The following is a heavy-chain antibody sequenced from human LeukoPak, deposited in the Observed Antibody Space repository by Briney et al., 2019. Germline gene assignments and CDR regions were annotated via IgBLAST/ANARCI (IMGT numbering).Heavy chain of an antibody. CDR2: INWNGGST. D-gene: IGHD3-10*01. CDR1: GFTFDDYG. J-gene: IGHJ5*02. V-gene: IGHV3-20*01. Sequence: TGGSLRLSCAASGFTFDDYGMSWVRQAPGKGLEWVSGINWNGGSTGYADSVKGRFTISRDNAENSLYLQMNSLRAEDTALYHCARELGLRLGSGSYYHWGQGTLVTVSS. CDR3: ARELGLRLGSGSYYH.